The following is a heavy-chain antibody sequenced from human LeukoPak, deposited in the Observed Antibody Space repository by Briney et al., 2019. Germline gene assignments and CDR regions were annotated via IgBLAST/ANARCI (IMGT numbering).Heavy chain of an antibody. Sequence: GGSLTLSCAVSGFTFRIYGMQWVRQAPGGGPEWVAIMWYDRSTKYYAESVKGRFTIYRDNSKNMLYLQMNSLRAEDTAVYYCARDRGYTQDYWGQGTLVTVSS. D-gene: IGHD5-12*01. CDR3: ARDRGYTQDY. J-gene: IGHJ4*02. CDR2: MWYDRSTK. V-gene: IGHV3-33*01. CDR1: GFTFRIYG.